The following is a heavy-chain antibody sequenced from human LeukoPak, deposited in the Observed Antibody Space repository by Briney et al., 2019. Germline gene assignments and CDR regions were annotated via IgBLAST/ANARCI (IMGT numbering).Heavy chain of an antibody. D-gene: IGHD2/OR15-2a*01. CDR1: EYTFTGYY. J-gene: IGHJ4*02. CDR3: ARDKGSYYLAHIDY. CDR2: INPNSGGT. Sequence: GASVKVSCKTSEYTFTGYYIHWVRQAPGQGLEYMGWINPNSGGTNYPQKFQGRVTMTRDTSISTAYMELSRLRSDDTAVYYYARDKGSYYLAHIDYWGQGTLVTVSS. V-gene: IGHV1-2*02.